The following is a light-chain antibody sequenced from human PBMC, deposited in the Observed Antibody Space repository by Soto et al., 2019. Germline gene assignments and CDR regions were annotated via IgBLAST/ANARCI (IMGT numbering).Light chain of an antibody. CDR2: EGS. CDR1: SSDVGTSNL. Sequence: QSVLTQPASVSGSPGQSITFSCTIASSDVGTSNLVSWYQQHPGKAPKFMIYEGSKRPSGVSDRFSASQSGNTASLTISGLQAEDEADYYRFSYAGSPTSYVFGTGTKVTVL. CDR3: FSYAGSPTSYV. J-gene: IGLJ1*01. V-gene: IGLV2-23*01.